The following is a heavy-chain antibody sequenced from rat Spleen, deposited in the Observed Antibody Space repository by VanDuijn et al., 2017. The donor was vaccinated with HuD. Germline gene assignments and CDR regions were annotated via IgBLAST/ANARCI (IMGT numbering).Heavy chain of an antibody. V-gene: IGHV5-46*01. CDR2: ISSDGGRN. J-gene: IGHJ2*01. D-gene: IGHD1-9*01. Sequence: EVQLVESGGGLVQPGRSLKLSCAASGFTFSSFPMAWVRQAPTKGLEWVATISSDGGRNFYRDSVKGRFTISRDNAKSSLSLQMDSLRSEDTATYYCARRHYGYTDYFDSWGQGVMVTVSS. CDR1: GFTFSSFP. CDR3: ARRHYGYTDYFDS.